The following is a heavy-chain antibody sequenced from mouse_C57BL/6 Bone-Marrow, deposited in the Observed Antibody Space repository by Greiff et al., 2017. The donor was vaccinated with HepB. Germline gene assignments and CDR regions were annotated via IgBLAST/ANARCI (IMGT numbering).Heavy chain of an antibody. V-gene: IGHV1-62-2*01. CDR3: ARHEGGALYDYDAAWFAY. J-gene: IGHJ3*01. D-gene: IGHD2-4*01. CDR1: GYTFTEYT. Sequence: LVESGAELVKPGASVKLSCKASGYTFTEYTIHWVKQRSGQGLEWIGWFYPGSGSIKYNEKFKDKATLTADKSSSTVYMELSRLTSEDSAVYFCARHEGGALYDYDAAWFAYWGQGTLVTVSA. CDR2: FYPGSGSI.